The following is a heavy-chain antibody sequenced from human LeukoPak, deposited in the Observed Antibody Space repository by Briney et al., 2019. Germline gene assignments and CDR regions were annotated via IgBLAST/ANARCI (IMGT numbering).Heavy chain of an antibody. J-gene: IGHJ6*02. D-gene: IGHD4-23*01. Sequence: GGSLRLSCSASGFTFSSYSMNWVRQAPGKGLEWVSSIISSSSYIYYADSVKGRFTISRDNSKNTLYLQMNSLRAEDTAVYYCAKDVVDRRLNGGYYYYGMDVWGQGTTVTVSS. CDR1: GFTFSSYS. CDR2: IISSSSYI. V-gene: IGHV3-21*01. CDR3: AKDVVDRRLNGGYYYYGMDV.